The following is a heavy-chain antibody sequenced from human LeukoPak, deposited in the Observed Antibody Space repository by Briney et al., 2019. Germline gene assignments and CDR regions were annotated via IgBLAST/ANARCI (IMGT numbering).Heavy chain of an antibody. D-gene: IGHD4-23*01. Sequence: SETLSLTCTVSGGSISTYYWSWIRQPPGKGLEWIGYVYYTGSTNNNPSLKSRVTISVDTSKDQFSLRLSFVTAADTAVYYCARHPGKVTNDWYFDLWGRGTLVTVSS. CDR2: VYYTGST. J-gene: IGHJ2*01. CDR3: ARHPGKVTNDWYFDL. V-gene: IGHV4-59*01. CDR1: GGSISTYY.